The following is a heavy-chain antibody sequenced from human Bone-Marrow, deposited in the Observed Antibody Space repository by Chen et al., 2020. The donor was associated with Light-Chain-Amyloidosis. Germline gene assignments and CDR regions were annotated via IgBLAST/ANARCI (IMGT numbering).Heavy chain of an antibody. CDR3: AREVPAVKKNYMDV. V-gene: IGHV4-4*02. Sequence: AQLVESGGGLVQPGGSLRLSCAASGFTFSNHWMSWIRQPPGKGLEWIGTFYYTGITYYNPSLKSRVTISVDMSKNQFSLILSSVTAADTAVYHCAREVPAVKKNYMDVWGKGTTVIVSS. J-gene: IGHJ6*03. D-gene: IGHD2-2*01. CDR1: GFTFSNHW. CDR2: FYYTGIT.